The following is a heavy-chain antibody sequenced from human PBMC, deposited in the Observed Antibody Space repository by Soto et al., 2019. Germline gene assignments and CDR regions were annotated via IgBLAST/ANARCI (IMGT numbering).Heavy chain of an antibody. V-gene: IGHV3-30-3*01. J-gene: IGHJ3*02. CDR3: AIDVYSNGADAFDI. CDR1: GFTFSSYA. D-gene: IGHD6-19*01. CDR2: IAHDGNYK. Sequence: QVQLVESGGGVVQPGASLRLSCAASGFTFSSYAMPWVRQAPGRGLEWVAVIAHDGNYKYYADSVKGRFTISRDNSKNTLYLQMSSLRVEDTAVYYCAIDVYSNGADAFDIWGQGTMVTVSS.